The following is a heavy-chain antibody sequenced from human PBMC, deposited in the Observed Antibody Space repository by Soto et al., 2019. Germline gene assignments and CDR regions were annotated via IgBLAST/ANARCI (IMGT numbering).Heavy chain of an antibody. Sequence: VASVKVSCKASGYTFTGYYMHWVRQAPGQGLEWMGWINPNSGGTIYAQKFQGRVTMTEDTSTDTAYMELSSLRSEDTAVYYCATDPVREYSGYAGYWGQGTLVTVSS. CDR2: INPNSGGT. CDR3: ATDPVREYSGYAGY. V-gene: IGHV1-2*02. D-gene: IGHD5-12*01. J-gene: IGHJ4*02. CDR1: GYTFTGYY.